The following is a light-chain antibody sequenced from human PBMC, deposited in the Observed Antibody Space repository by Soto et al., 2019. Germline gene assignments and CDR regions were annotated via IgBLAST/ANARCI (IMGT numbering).Light chain of an antibody. J-gene: IGKJ1*01. CDR2: DAL. CDR1: QSITNR. CDR3: QHYGGMWT. Sequence: DIQMTQSPSTLSASVGDRVAITCRASQSITNRLAWYQLKPGKAPKVLIYDALILESGVPSRFSGSGYGTQFTLTIRSLQPDDFATYCCQHYGGMWTFGQGTKVEMK. V-gene: IGKV1-5*01.